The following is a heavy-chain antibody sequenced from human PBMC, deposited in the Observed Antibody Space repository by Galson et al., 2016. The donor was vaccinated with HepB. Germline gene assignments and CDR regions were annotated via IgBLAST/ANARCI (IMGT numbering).Heavy chain of an antibody. V-gene: IGHV1-18*01. CDR1: GHTFTSYGPNYG. Sequence: SCKASGHTFTSYGPNYGISWVRQAPGQGLEWMGWTSPYNGNTNYAQNFRGRVTMTTDTSTSTAYMELRSLRSDDTAVYYCARDSRDFYFDYWGQGTLVTVSS. D-gene: IGHD3-3*01. J-gene: IGHJ4*02. CDR2: TSPYNGNT. CDR3: ARDSRDFYFDY.